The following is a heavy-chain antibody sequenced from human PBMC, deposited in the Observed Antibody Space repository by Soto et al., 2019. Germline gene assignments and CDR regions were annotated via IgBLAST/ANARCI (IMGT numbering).Heavy chain of an antibody. CDR2: ISGSGGST. Sequence: GGSLRLSCAASGFTFSRYAMIWVRQAPGKVLEWVSAISGSGGSTYHADSVKGRFTISRDNSKNTLYLQMNSLRAEDTAVYYCANGYSIFFDPWGQGTLVTVSS. J-gene: IGHJ5*02. CDR3: ANGYSIFFDP. V-gene: IGHV3-23*01. CDR1: GFTFSRYA. D-gene: IGHD6-13*01.